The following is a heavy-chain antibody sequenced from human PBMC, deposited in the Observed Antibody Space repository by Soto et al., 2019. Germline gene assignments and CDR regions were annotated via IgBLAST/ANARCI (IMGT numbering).Heavy chain of an antibody. D-gene: IGHD6-19*01. J-gene: IGHJ3*02. V-gene: IGHV4-39*01. CDR2: IYYSGST. Sequence: QLQLQESGPGLVKPSETLSLTCTVSGGSISSSSYYWGWIRQPPGKGLEWIGSIYYSGSTYYNPSLKGRVTISVDTSNNLFSLELSSVTAADTAVYYCARHRHWLTCHDAFGIWGKGSMVSVSS. CDR3: ARHRHWLTCHDAFGI. CDR1: GGSISSSSYY.